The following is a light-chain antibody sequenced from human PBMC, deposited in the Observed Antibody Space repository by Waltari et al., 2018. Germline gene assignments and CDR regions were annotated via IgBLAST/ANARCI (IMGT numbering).Light chain of an antibody. CDR3: QQYNNWPYT. CDR2: GAS. J-gene: IGKJ2*01. CDR1: ESVGLN. V-gene: IGKV3-15*01. Sequence: EIVMTQSPATLSVSLGERATLSGRARESVGLNLAWYRQKPGQAPRLLIFGASGRAAGIPARFSGSGSGTEFTLTISGLQSEDFGIYYCQQYNNWPYTFGLGTKLEIK.